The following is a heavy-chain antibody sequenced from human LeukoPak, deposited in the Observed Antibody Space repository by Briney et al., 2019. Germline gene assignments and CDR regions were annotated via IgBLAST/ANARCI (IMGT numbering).Heavy chain of an antibody. D-gene: IGHD2-2*01. J-gene: IGHJ4*02. CDR3: ARGPESYAFDY. Sequence: GGSLRLSCAASGLTFSSYGMHWVRQAPGKGLEWVSYISSSSSTIYYADSVKGRFTISRDNAKNSLYLQMNSLRAEDTAVYYCARGPESYAFDYWGQGTLVTVSS. V-gene: IGHV3-48*01. CDR2: ISSSSSTI. CDR1: GLTFSSYG.